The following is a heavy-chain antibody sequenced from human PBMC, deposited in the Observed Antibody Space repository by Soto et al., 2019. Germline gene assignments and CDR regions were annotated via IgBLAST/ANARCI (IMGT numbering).Heavy chain of an antibody. CDR2: SYYSGST. D-gene: IGHD2-2*01. V-gene: IGHV4-31*03. CDR3: ASTVYCSSTSCYGVDDFDI. J-gene: IGHJ3*02. Sequence: QVQLQESGPGLVKPSQTLSLTCTVSGGSISSGGYYWSWIRQHPGKGLEWIGCSYYSGSTYYNPSLKSRVTISVDTSKKQFSLKLSSVTAADTAVYYCASTVYCSSTSCYGVDDFDIWGQGTMVTVSS. CDR1: GGSISSGGYY.